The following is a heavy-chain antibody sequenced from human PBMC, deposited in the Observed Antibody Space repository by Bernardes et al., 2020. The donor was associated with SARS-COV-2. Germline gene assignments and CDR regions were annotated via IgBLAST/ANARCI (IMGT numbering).Heavy chain of an antibody. CDR2: ISWNSGSI. J-gene: IGHJ4*02. CDR1: GFTFGDYA. Sequence: SLRLSCAASGFTFGDYAMHWVRQAPGKGLEWVSGISWNSGSIGYADSVKGRFTISRDNAKNSLYLQMNSLGSEDTALYYCAKDKYGDYLQIDYWGQGTLVTVSS. V-gene: IGHV3-9*01. D-gene: IGHD4-17*01. CDR3: AKDKYGDYLQIDY.